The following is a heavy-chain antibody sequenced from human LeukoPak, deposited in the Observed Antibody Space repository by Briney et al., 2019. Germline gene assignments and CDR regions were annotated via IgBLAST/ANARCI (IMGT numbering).Heavy chain of an antibody. CDR2: IYHSGST. CDR1: GGSISSSNW. J-gene: IGHJ4*02. CDR3: ARDGRYYDSSGYIRGFDY. D-gene: IGHD3-22*01. Sequence: SETLSLTCAVSGGSISSSNWWSWVRQPPGKGLEWIGEIYHSGSTNYNPSLKSRVTISVDKSKNQLSLKLSSVSAADTAVYYCARDGRYYDSSGYIRGFDYWGQGTLVAVSS. V-gene: IGHV4-4*02.